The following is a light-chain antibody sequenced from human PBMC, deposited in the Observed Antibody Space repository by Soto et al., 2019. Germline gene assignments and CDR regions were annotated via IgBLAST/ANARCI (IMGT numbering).Light chain of an antibody. CDR3: QQYKSYSLT. V-gene: IGKV1-5*03. CDR2: KAS. J-gene: IGKJ4*01. Sequence: DIQMTQSPSTLSASVGDRVTITCRASQSISSWLAWYQQKPGKAPKLLIYKASSLESGVPSRFSGSGSGTEFTLAISILQADDFATYYCQQYKSYSLTFGGGTKVDIK. CDR1: QSISSW.